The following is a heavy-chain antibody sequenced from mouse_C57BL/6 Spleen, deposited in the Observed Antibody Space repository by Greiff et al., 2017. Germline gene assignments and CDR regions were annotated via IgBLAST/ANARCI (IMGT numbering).Heavy chain of an antibody. V-gene: IGHV1-64*01. CDR3: ARSGLYDAMDY. Sequence: QVHVKQPGAELVKPGASVKLSCKASGYTFTSYWMHWVKQRPGQGLEWIGMIHPNSGSTNYNEKFKSKATLTVDKSSSTAYMQLSSLTSEDSAVYYCARSGLYDAMDYWGQGTSVTVSS. J-gene: IGHJ4*01. CDR1: GYTFTSYW. CDR2: IHPNSGST. D-gene: IGHD3-1*01.